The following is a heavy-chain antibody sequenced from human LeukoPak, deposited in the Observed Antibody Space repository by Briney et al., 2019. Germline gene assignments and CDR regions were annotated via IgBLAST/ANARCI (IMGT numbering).Heavy chain of an antibody. CDR2: ISYDGTNK. V-gene: IGHV3-30-3*01. CDR3: ARDRGGSGWYYLDY. Sequence: GGSLRLSCTASKFTFSTYAMHWVRQAPGKGLEWVAAISYDGTNKYYADSVKGRINISRDNSKNTVYLRMSNVTAEDTAMYHCARDRGGSGWYYLDYWGQGTLVTVSS. CDR1: KFTFSTYA. D-gene: IGHD6-19*01. J-gene: IGHJ4*02.